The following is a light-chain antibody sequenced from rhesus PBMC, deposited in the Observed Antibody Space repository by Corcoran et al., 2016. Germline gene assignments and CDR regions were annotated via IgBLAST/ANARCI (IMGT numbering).Light chain of an antibody. V-gene: IGKV3-24*04. CDR1: QSVSSY. CDR3: LQSSIWPYS. J-gene: IGKJ2*01. Sequence: EIVMTQSPATLALSPGERATLSCRGSQSVSSYLAWYQQKPGQAPRLLICGVSRRAPGTPDRVSGSGAGTEFTLTISSLEPEDVGIYFCLQSSIWPYSFGQGTKVQIK. CDR2: GVS.